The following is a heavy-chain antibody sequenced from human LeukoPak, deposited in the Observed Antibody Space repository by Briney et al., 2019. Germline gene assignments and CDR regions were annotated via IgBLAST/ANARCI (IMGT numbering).Heavy chain of an antibody. J-gene: IGHJ6*03. CDR3: AREDNLGNYYNFYMDV. V-gene: IGHV3-48*01. Sequence: GGSLRLSCAASGFTFSSYAMNWVRQAPGKGLEWVSYISRRSSNIYYADSVKGRFTITRDDAKNSLYLQMNSLRAEDTAAYYCAREDNLGNYYNFYMDVWGKGTTVSVSS. CDR1: GFTFSSYA. D-gene: IGHD1-1*01. CDR2: ISRRSSNI.